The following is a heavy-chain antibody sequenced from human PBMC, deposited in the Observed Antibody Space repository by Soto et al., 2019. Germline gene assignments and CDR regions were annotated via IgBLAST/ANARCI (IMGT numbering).Heavy chain of an antibody. CDR3: ASQSGSYTVYHYYVMDV. CDR2: ISYDGSNK. J-gene: IGHJ6*04. CDR1: GFTFSSYA. V-gene: IGHV3-30-3*01. Sequence: PGGSLRLSCAASGFTFSSYAMHWVRQAPGKGLEWVAVISYDGSNKYYADSVKGRFTISRDNSKNTLYLQMNSLRAEDTAVYYCASQSGSYTVYHYYVMDVWGKGTTVTVSS. D-gene: IGHD1-26*01.